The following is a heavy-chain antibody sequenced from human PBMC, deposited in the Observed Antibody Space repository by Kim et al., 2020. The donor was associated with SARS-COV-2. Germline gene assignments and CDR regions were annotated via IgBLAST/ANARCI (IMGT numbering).Heavy chain of an antibody. CDR1: GFTFSDYY. CDR2: ISSSSSYT. V-gene: IGHV3-11*06. Sequence: GGSLRLSCAASGFTFSDYYMSWIRQAPGKGLEWVSYISSSSSYTNYADSVKGRFTISRDNAKNSLYLQMNSLRAEDTAVYYCARDGSGSYYGLFDYWGQGTLVTVSS. D-gene: IGHD1-26*01. J-gene: IGHJ4*02. CDR3: ARDGSGSYYGLFDY.